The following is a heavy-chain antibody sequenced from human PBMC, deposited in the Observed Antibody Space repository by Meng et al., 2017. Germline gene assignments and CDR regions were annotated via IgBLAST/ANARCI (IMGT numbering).Heavy chain of an antibody. D-gene: IGHD3-22*01. V-gene: IGHV3-73*02. J-gene: IGHJ4*02. CDR2: IRSKANSYAT. Sequence: EVPLVGSGGVSARPGGSLKLSCAASGFTFSGSAMHWVRQASGKGLEWVGRIRSKANSYATAYAASVKGRFTISRDDSKNTAYLQMNSLKTEDTAVYYCTRGYYDSSGYSDYWGQGTLVTVSS. CDR3: TRGYYDSSGYSDY. CDR1: GFTFSGSA.